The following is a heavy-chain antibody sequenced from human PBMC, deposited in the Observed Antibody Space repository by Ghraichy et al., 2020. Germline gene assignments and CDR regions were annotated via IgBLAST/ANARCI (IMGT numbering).Heavy chain of an antibody. CDR1: GFTFSPYG. D-gene: IGHD6-19*01. CDR3: AKGSGFSTGWLVDYFEY. Sequence: GESLNISCAASGFTFSPYGMNWVRQAPGKGLEWVSGISGGGETIYYADSVKGRFTISRDNFKNTVYLQINNLRVEDTAVYYCAKGSGFSTGWLVDYFEYWGQGTLVTVSS. V-gene: IGHV3-23*01. CDR2: ISGGGETI. J-gene: IGHJ4*02.